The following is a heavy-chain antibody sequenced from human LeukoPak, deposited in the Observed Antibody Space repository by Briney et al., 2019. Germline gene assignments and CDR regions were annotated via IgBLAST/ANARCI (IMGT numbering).Heavy chain of an antibody. CDR2: ISSSSSYI. CDR1: GSTFSSYS. J-gene: IGHJ3*02. Sequence: GGSLRLSCAASGSTFSSYSMNWVRQAPGKGLEWVSSISSSSSYIYYADSVKGRFTISRDNAKNSLYLQMNSLRAEDTAVYYCARDSSTAREAFDIWGQGTMVTVSS. V-gene: IGHV3-21*01. CDR3: ARDSSTAREAFDI.